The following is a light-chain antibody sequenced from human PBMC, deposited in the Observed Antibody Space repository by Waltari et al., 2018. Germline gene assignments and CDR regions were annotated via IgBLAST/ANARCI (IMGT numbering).Light chain of an antibody. V-gene: IGLV1-36*01. J-gene: IGLJ3*02. CDR2: YDD. CDR3: ATWDDSLSGVV. Sequence: QSVLTQPPSVSEAPRQRVTISCSGSSSNIGSNAVNWYQQLPGKAPKLLIYYDDLLPSGVSVRFPGSKSGTSASLAISGLQSEDEAHYYCATWDDSLSGVVFGGGTKLTVL. CDR1: SSNIGSNA.